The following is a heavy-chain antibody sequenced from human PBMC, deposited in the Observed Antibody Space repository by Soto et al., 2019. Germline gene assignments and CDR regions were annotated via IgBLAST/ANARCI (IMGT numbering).Heavy chain of an antibody. J-gene: IGHJ5*02. CDR1: GYIFTSYG. CDR2: ISAYNGNT. V-gene: IGHV1-18*01. Sequence: ASVKVSCKASGYIFTSYGISWVRQAPGQGLEWMGWISAYNGNTNYAQKLQGRVTMTTDTSTSTAYMELRSLRSDDTAVYYCARLPSVAPREWFDPWGQGTLVTVSS. CDR3: ARLPSVAPREWFDP. D-gene: IGHD2-2*01.